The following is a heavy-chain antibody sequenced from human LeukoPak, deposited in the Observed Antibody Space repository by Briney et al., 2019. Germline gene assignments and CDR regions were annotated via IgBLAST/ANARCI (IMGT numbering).Heavy chain of an antibody. CDR2: ISGSGGST. V-gene: IGHV3-23*01. Sequence: GGSLRLSCAASGFIFGNHAMSWVRQAPGKGLEWVSTISGSGGSTYYAESVKGRCTFPRDNSKDTLYLQLNSLRVEDTAVYYCAKEGGYCSSSSCSDYFDYWGQGSLVTVSS. D-gene: IGHD2-2*01. CDR3: AKEGGYCSSSSCSDYFDY. J-gene: IGHJ4*02. CDR1: GFIFGNHA.